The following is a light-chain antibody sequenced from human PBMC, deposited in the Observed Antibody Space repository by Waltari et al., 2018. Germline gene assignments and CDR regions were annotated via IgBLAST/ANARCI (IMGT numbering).Light chain of an antibody. J-gene: IGKJ1*01. CDR2: LVS. CDR3: MQSTESPWT. V-gene: IGKV2-28*01. Sequence: DIELTQTPLSLPVNPGEPASISCRSSQSLLNSNGNTYLHWYLQKPGQSPRLLIYLVSNRESAVPDRFSGSGSGTDFTLKISRVEPDDVGVYYCMQSTESPWTFGQGTMVDI. CDR1: QSLLNSNGNTY.